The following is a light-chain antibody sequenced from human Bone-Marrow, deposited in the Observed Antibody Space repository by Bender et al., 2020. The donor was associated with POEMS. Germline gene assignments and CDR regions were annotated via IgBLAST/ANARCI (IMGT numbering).Light chain of an antibody. CDR2: DVS. V-gene: IGLV2-14*03. Sequence: QSALTQPASVSGSPGQSITISCTGTTSDVGGHNYVSWYQHHPGNAPKLIIYDVSNRPSGVSNRFSGSKSGNTASLTISGLQAEDEADYYCSSFTSSSTYVFGSGTTVTVL. CDR1: TSDVGGHNY. CDR3: SSFTSSSTYV. J-gene: IGLJ1*01.